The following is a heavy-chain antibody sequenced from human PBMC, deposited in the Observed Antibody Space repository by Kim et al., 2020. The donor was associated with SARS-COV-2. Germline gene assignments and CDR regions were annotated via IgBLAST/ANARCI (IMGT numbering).Heavy chain of an antibody. D-gene: IGHD5-18*01. V-gene: IGHV5-51*01. Sequence: GESLKISCKGSGYSFTSYWIGWVRQMPGKGLEWMGIIYPGDSDTRYSPSFQGQVTISADKSISTAYLQWSSLKASDTAMYYCGRRLYSTAMVKIANWFYPWGQGPLVTVSS. CDR2: IYPGDSDT. J-gene: IGHJ5*02. CDR1: GYSFTSYW. CDR3: GRRLYSTAMVKIANWFYP.